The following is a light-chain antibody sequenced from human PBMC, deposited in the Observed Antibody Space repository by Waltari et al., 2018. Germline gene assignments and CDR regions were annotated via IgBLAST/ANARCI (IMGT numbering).Light chain of an antibody. Sequence: QQEPCPSPRRLISLVAHLDSGVRDRFIGSGSGTDFTLTISRVEADDVGIYYCMQSTHWAPCTFGQRTKVEIK. CDR3: MQSTHWAPCT. V-gene: IGKV2-30*01. CDR2: LVA. J-gene: IGKJ1*01.